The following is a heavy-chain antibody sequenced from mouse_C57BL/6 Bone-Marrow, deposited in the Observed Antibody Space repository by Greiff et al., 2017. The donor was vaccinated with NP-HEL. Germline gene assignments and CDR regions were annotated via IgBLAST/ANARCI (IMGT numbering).Heavy chain of an antibody. CDR3: ARVYDYDVDYAMDY. V-gene: IGHV1-55*01. J-gene: IGHJ4*01. CDR2: IYPGSGST. CDR1: GYTFTSYW. D-gene: IGHD2-4*01. Sequence: QVQLKQPGAELVKPGASVKMSCKASGYTFTSYWITWVKQRPGQGLEWIGDIYPGSGSTNYNEKFKSKATLTVDTSSSTAYMQLSSLTSEDSAVYYCARVYDYDVDYAMDYWGQGTSVTVSS.